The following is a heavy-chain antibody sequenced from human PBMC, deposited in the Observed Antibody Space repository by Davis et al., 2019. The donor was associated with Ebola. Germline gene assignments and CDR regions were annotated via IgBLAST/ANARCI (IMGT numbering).Heavy chain of an antibody. J-gene: IGHJ4*02. V-gene: IGHV3-74*01. CDR3: ARGDDNSGYYSYYFDY. CDR2: MNGDGST. D-gene: IGHD3-22*01. CDR1: GFSFSSYW. Sequence: GESLKISCAASGFSFSSYWMYWVRQAPGKGLVWVSRMNGDGSTGYADSVKGRFTISRDSAKNTMYLQMNSLRGEDTAVYYCARGDDNSGYYSYYFDYWGQGTLVTVSS.